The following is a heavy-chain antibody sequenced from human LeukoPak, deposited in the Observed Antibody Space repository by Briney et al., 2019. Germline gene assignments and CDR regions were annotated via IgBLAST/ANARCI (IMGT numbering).Heavy chain of an antibody. V-gene: IGHV4-38-2*01. CDR3: TRGGAYKPFDY. CDR2: IYHSGST. J-gene: IGHJ4*02. CDR1: GYSISSGYY. Sequence: SSETLSLTCAVSGYSISSGYYWGWIRQPPGKGPQWIGSIYHSGSTYYNPSLKSRVTISVDTSKNQLSLKLSSVTAADTAVYYCTRGGAYKPFDYWGQGTLVTVSS. D-gene: IGHD5-24*01.